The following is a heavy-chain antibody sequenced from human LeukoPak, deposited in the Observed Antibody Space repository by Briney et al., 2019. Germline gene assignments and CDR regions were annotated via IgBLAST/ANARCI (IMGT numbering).Heavy chain of an antibody. D-gene: IGHD3-22*01. V-gene: IGHV3-23*01. CDR1: GFTFSSYA. CDR3: ANYYGSSGYYYQGPFDY. J-gene: IGHJ4*02. Sequence: PGGSLRLSCAASGFTFSSYAMSWVRQAPGKGLEWVSAISGSGGSTYYADSVKGRFTISRDNSKNTLYLQMNSLRAEDTAVYYCANYYGSSGYYYQGPFDYWGQGTLVTVSS. CDR2: ISGSGGST.